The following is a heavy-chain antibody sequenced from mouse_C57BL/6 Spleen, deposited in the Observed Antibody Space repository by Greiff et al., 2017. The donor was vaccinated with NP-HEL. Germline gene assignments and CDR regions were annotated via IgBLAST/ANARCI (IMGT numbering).Heavy chain of an antibody. D-gene: IGHD2-4*01. V-gene: IGHV5-9-1*02. CDR2: ISSGGDYI. J-gene: IGHJ4*01. CDR1: GFTFSSYA. CDR3: TRGDYDYDHAMDY. Sequence: EVKLVESGEGLVKPGGSLKLSCAASGFTFSSYAMSWVRQTPEKRLEWVAYISSGGDYIYYADTVKGRFTISRDNARNTLYLQMSSLKSEDTAMYYCTRGDYDYDHAMDYWGQGTSVTVSS.